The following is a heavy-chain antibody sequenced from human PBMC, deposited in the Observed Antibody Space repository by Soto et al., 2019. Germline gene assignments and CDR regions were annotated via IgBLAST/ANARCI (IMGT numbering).Heavy chain of an antibody. Sequence: SETLSLTCTVSGGSISSSSYYWGWIRQPPGKGLEWIGSIYYSGSTYYNPSLKSRVTISVDTSKNQFSLKLSSVTAADTAVYYCARESAYCGGDCSGVEFDPWGQGTLVTVSS. CDR3: ARESAYCGGDCSGVEFDP. CDR1: GGSISSSSYY. D-gene: IGHD2-21*02. J-gene: IGHJ5*02. CDR2: IYYSGST. V-gene: IGHV4-39*07.